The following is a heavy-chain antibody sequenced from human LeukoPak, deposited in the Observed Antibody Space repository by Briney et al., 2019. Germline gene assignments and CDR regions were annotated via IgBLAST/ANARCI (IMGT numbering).Heavy chain of an antibody. V-gene: IGHV3-23*01. D-gene: IGHD1-26*01. Sequence: GGSLRLSCAASGFTFSTYAMHWVRQAPGKGLEWVSIIGYRGGSIYYAYSVKGRFTISRDNSKNTLSLQMNGLRPEDTAVYYCAKSWGSTRPYYNYMDVWGKGTTVTVSS. J-gene: IGHJ6*03. CDR3: AKSWGSTRPYYNYMDV. CDR1: GFTFSTYA. CDR2: IGYRGGSI.